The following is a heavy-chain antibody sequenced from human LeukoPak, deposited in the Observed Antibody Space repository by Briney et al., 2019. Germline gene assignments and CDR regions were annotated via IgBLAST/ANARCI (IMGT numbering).Heavy chain of an antibody. Sequence: PSETLSLTCTVSGGSISSYYWSWIRQPPGKGLEWIGYIYYSGSTNYNPSLKSRVTISVDTSKNQFSLKLSSVTAADTAVYYRARLFGRGIPFDYWGQGTLVTVSS. CDR1: GGSISSYY. V-gene: IGHV4-59*08. D-gene: IGHD3/OR15-3a*01. J-gene: IGHJ4*02. CDR2: IYYSGST. CDR3: ARLFGRGIPFDY.